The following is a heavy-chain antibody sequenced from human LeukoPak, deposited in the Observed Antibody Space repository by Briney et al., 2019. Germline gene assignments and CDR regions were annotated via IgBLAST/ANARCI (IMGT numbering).Heavy chain of an antibody. CDR2: ISSSSSYI. CDR1: GFTLSNYS. Sequence: PGGSLRLSCAASGFTLSNYSMNWVRQAPGKGLEWVSSISSSSSYIYYADSVKGRFTISRDNAKNSLYLQMNSLRAEDTAVYYCAKRIMTTMTDLVVFDYWGQGTLVTVSS. D-gene: IGHD4-17*01. J-gene: IGHJ4*02. V-gene: IGHV3-21*01. CDR3: AKRIMTTMTDLVVFDY.